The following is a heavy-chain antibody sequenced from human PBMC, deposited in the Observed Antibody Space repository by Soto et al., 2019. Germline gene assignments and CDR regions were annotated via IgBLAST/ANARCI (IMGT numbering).Heavy chain of an antibody. V-gene: IGHV1-69*13. Sequence: SVKVSCKASGGTFSSYAISWVRQAPGQGLEWMGGIIPIFGTANYAQKFQGRVTITADESTSTAYMELSSLRSEDPAVYYCARVLRFGEFIVNYYYYGMDVWGQGTTVTVSS. CDR3: ARVLRFGEFIVNYYYYGMDV. CDR1: GGTFSSYA. J-gene: IGHJ6*02. CDR2: IIPIFGTA. D-gene: IGHD3-10*01.